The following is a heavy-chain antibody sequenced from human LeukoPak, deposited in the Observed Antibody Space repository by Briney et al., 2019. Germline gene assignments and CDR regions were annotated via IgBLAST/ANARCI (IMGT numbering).Heavy chain of an antibody. CDR1: GFTFGRYG. J-gene: IGHJ4*02. CDR3: ARDHKPWELSSFDY. CDR2: IWYDGSNQ. Sequence: GGSLRLSCAASGFTFGRYGMHWVRQAPGKGLEWVAVIWYDGSNQYYADSVKGRFTISRDNSKNTLYLQMNSLRAEDTAVYYCARDHKPWELSSFDYWGQGTLVTVSS. V-gene: IGHV3-33*01. D-gene: IGHD1-26*01.